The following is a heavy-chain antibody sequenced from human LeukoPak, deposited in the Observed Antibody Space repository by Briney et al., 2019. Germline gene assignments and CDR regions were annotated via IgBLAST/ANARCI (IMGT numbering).Heavy chain of an antibody. V-gene: IGHV4-30-2*01. CDR3: ASCMTHAGWFDP. Sequence: SETLSLTCTVSGGSISGYHWSWIRQPPGKGLEWIGYIYHSGSTYYNPSLKSRVTISVDRSKNQFSLKLSSVTAADTAVYYCASCMTHAGWFDPWGQGTLVTVSS. J-gene: IGHJ5*02. CDR1: GGSISGYH. CDR2: IYHSGST.